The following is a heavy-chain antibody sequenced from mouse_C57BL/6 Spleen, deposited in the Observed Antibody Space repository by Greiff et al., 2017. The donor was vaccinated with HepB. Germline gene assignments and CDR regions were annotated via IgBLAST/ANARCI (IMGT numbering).Heavy chain of an antibody. CDR3: AREGFGYYGSSEARDY. CDR2: ISSGSSTI. D-gene: IGHD1-1*01. V-gene: IGHV5-17*01. J-gene: IGHJ4*01. CDR1: GFTFSDYG. Sequence: EVKLQESGGGLVKPGGSLKLSCAASGFTFSDYGMHWVRQAPEKGLEWVAYISSGSSTIYYADTVKGRFTISRDNAKNTLFLQMTSLRSEDTAMYYCAREGFGYYGSSEARDYWGQGTSVTVSS.